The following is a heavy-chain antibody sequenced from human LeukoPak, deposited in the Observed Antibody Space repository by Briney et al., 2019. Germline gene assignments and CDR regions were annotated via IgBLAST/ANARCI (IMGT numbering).Heavy chain of an antibody. V-gene: IGHV3-23*01. CDR1: GFTFSSYA. D-gene: IGHD1-26*01. CDR3: AKGRGSYALTPDWFDP. J-gene: IGHJ5*02. Sequence: PPGGSLRLSCAASGFTFSSYAMSWVRQAPGKGLEWVSAISGSGGSTYYADSVKGRFTISRDNSKNTLYLQMNSLRAEDTAVYYCAKGRGSYALTPDWFDPWGQGTLVTVSS. CDR2: ISGSGGST.